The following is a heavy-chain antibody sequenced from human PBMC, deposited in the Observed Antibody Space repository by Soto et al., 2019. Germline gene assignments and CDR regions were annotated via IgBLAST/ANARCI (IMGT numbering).Heavy chain of an antibody. CDR3: AKLASIYYYGSGSYRPF. J-gene: IGHJ4*02. Sequence: QAWGSLRLSCAASGFTFSSYAIICCRHSPLKWLEWVSAISGSGGSTYYADSVKGRFTISRDNSKNTLYLQMNSLRAEDTAVYYCAKLASIYYYGSGSYRPFWGQGTLVTVSS. D-gene: IGHD3-10*01. V-gene: IGHV3-23*01. CDR2: ISGSGGST. CDR1: GFTFSSYA.